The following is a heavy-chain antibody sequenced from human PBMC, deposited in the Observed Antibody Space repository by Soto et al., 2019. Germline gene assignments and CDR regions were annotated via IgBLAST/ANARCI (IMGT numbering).Heavy chain of an antibody. Sequence: QIHLVQSGGGVVQPGRSLLLSCAGSGFTFGNYGMHWVRQAPGKGLEWVAVISHDETNKYYIDSVKGRFSISRDHSRNTLYLQMNSLRGEDTAVYYCARGGYSSGWYIDYWGQGTLVTVSS. D-gene: IGHD6-19*01. CDR1: GFTFGNYG. V-gene: IGHV3-30*03. J-gene: IGHJ4*02. CDR2: ISHDETNK. CDR3: ARGGYSSGWYIDY.